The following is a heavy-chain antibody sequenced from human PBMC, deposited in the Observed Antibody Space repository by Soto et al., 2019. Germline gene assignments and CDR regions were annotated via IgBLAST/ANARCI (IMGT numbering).Heavy chain of an antibody. Sequence: SGPTLVNPTQTLTLTCTFSGFSLSTSGMCVSWIRQPPGKALEWLARIDWDDDKYYSTSLKTRLTISKDTSKNQVVLTMTNMDPVDTATYYCAHSHTNKSTVTGFDYWGQGTLVTVSS. CDR2: IDWDDDK. CDR3: AHSHTNKSTVTGFDY. CDR1: GFSLSTSGMC. J-gene: IGHJ4*02. V-gene: IGHV2-70*12. D-gene: IGHD4-17*01.